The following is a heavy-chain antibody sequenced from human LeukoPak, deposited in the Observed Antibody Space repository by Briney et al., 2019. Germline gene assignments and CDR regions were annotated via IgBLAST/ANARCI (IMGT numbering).Heavy chain of an antibody. V-gene: IGHV4-39*02. Sequence: SETLSLTCTVSGGSNSSSDYYWGWIRQPPGKGLEWLASIYYSGTTHYNPSHQSRVTMSVDTSKNQFSLKLSSVTAADTAVYYWVRDVGHLSSGWYFDLWGRGTLVTVSS. CDR1: GGSNSSSDYY. D-gene: IGHD1-26*01. CDR3: VRDVGHLSSGWYFDL. CDR2: IYYSGTT. J-gene: IGHJ2*01.